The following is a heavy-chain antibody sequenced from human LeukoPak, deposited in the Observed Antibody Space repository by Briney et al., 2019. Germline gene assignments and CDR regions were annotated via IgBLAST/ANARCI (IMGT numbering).Heavy chain of an antibody. V-gene: IGHV4-61*02. CDR3: ASELAGITGGVDY. CDR2: IHSSGDT. D-gene: IGHD3-16*01. Sequence: SQTLSLTCTVSGGSISSGNYYWSWIRQPAGKGLEWIGRIHSSGDTNYNPTLKSRVTISLDTSKKKFSLNLSSVTAADTAVYYCASELAGITGGVDYWGQGTLVTVSS. J-gene: IGHJ4*02. CDR1: GGSISSGNYY.